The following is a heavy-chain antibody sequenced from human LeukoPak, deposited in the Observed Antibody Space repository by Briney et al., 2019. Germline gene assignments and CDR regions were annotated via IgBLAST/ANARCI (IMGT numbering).Heavy chain of an antibody. V-gene: IGHV4-59*01. D-gene: IGHD3-9*01. Sequence: SETLSLTCTVSGGSLSSYYWSWIRQPPGKGLEWIGYIYYSGSTNYNPSLKSRVTISVDTSKNQFSLKLSSVTAADTAVYYCARGLPYYDILTGYYLNAFDIWGQGTMVTVSS. CDR1: GGSLSSYY. J-gene: IGHJ3*02. CDR2: IYYSGST. CDR3: ARGLPYYDILTGYYLNAFDI.